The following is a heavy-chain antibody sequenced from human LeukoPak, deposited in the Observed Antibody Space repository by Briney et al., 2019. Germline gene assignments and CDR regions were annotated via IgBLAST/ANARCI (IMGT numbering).Heavy chain of an antibody. D-gene: IGHD4-23*01. V-gene: IGHV3-66*01. J-gene: IGHJ4*02. CDR1: GFTVSSNY. Sequence: PGGSLRLSCAASGFTVSSNYMSWVRQAPGKGLEWVSVIYSGGSTYHADSVKGRFTISRDNSKNTLYLQMNSLRAEDTAVYYCARDLVGYGGNSPGDWGQGTLVTVSS. CDR2: IYSGGST. CDR3: ARDLVGYGGNSPGD.